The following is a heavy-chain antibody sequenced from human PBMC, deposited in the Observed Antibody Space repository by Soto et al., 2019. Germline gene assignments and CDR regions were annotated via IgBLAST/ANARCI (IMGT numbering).Heavy chain of an antibody. D-gene: IGHD6-25*01. CDR2: IYWDDDK. CDR3: AHTRGGGNSAPIDY. J-gene: IGHJ4*02. CDR1: AFSLTTSGVG. V-gene: IGHV2-5*02. Sequence: QITLKESGPTLVKPTQTLTLTCTFSAFSLTTSGVGVAWIRQPPGKALEWLALIYWDDDKRYSPSLKSRLTVTNDTSKNQVGLTMTNMDPVDTATHFCAHTRGGGNSAPIDYWGQGTLVTVSS.